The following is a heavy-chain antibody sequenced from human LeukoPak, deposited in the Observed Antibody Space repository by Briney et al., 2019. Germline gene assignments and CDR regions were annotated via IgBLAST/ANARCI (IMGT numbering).Heavy chain of an antibody. CDR2: INPTGNST. Sequence: ASVKVSCKASGYTFTSYHMHWVRQAPGQGLQWMGIINPTGNSTTYAQNFQGRVTMTRDTSSMIVYMDLSSLRSEDTAVYYFAGGRLSRGDSSGFDYWGQGTLVTVSS. D-gene: IGHD5-18*01. J-gene: IGHJ4*02. CDR1: GYTFTSYH. V-gene: IGHV1-46*01. CDR3: AGGRLSRGDSSGFDY.